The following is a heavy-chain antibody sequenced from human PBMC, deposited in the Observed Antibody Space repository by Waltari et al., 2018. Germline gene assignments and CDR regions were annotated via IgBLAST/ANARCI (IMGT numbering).Heavy chain of an antibody. D-gene: IGHD2-15*01. Sequence: QVQLQESGPGLVKPSETLSLTCAVSGYSITSGYYWDWIRQPPGKGLEWIGNIYHSGNTHYNPSLKSRVTISVDTSKNQFSLKLSSGTAADTAVYYCARGGGYCSGVTCSFSDWGQGTLVTVSS. CDR2: IYHSGNT. CDR3: ARGGGYCSGVTCSFSD. V-gene: IGHV4-38-2*01. CDR1: GYSITSGYY. J-gene: IGHJ4*02.